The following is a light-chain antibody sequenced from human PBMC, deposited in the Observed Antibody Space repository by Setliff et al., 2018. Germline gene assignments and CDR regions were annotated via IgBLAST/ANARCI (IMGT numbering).Light chain of an antibody. J-gene: IGLJ2*01. Sequence: QSVLTQAASVSGSPGQSVTISCTGSSSDVGGYDYVSWYQHHPGRAPKFIIYDVRYRPSGVSNRFSGSKSGNTASLTISGLQAEDEADHYCSSYSSSNTRVIFGGGTKGTVL. V-gene: IGLV2-14*03. CDR1: SSDVGGYDY. CDR3: SSYSSSNTRVI. CDR2: DVR.